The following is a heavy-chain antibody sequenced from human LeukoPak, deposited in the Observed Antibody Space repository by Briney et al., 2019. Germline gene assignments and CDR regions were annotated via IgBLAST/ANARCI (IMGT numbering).Heavy chain of an antibody. Sequence: GGSLRLSCVASGSSTADYGMSWVRQRPGKGLECVSGINWDGGASAYSDSVKGRFTISRDHGQNSLFLHMRDLRDDDTALYFCVRDLSASWYSLGFWGQGALLTVSS. CDR3: VRDLSASWYSLGF. D-gene: IGHD6-13*01. J-gene: IGHJ4*01. V-gene: IGHV3-20*04. CDR1: GSSTADYG. CDR2: INWDGGAS.